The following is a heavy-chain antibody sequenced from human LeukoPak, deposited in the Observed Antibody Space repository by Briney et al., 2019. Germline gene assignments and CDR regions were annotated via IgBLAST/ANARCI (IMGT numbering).Heavy chain of an antibody. CDR1: GYTFTGYY. CDR3: ASTGYSSSHNWFDP. Sequence: ASVKVSCKASGYTFTGYYMHWVRQATGQGLEWMGWMNPNSGNTGYAQKFQGRVTMTRNTSISTAYMELSSLRSEDTAVYYCASTGYSSSHNWFDPWGQGTLVTVSS. D-gene: IGHD6-13*01. V-gene: IGHV1-8*02. J-gene: IGHJ5*02. CDR2: MNPNSGNT.